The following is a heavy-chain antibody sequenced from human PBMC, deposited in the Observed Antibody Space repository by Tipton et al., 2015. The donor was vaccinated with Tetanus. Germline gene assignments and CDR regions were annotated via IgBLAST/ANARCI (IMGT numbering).Heavy chain of an antibody. D-gene: IGHD3-16*01. CDR3: AKGRGFDYVRGRIPDY. CDR2: ISGSGDNT. J-gene: IGHJ4*02. CDR1: GFTFSTYA. Sequence: SLRLSCAASGFTFSTYAVNWVRQAPGKGLEWVSGISGSGDNTYYVDSVKGRFTISRDNSRDTLYLQMNSLRAEDTAVYYCAKGRGFDYVRGRIPDYWGQGTLVTVSS. V-gene: IGHV3-23*01.